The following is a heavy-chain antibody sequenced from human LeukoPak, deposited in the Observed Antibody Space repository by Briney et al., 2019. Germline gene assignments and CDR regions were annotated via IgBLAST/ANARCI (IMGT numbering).Heavy chain of an antibody. CDR1: GFTFSSYA. V-gene: IGHV3-23*01. J-gene: IGHJ3*02. CDR2: ISGSGGST. CDR3: AKNLLYNHDAFDI. Sequence: GGSLRLSCAASGFTFSSYAMSWVRQAPGEGLEWVSAISGSGGSTYYADSVKGRFTISRDNSKNTLYLQMNSLRAEDTAVYYCAKNLLYNHDAFDIWGQGTMVTVSS. D-gene: IGHD5-24*01.